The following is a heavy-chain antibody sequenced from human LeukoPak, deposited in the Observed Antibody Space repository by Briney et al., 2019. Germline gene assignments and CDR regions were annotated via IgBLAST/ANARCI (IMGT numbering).Heavy chain of an antibody. Sequence: SETLSLTCAVSGGSISSSNWWSWVRQPPGKGLEWIGEIYHSGSTNYNPSLKSRVTISVDTSKNQFSLKLSSVTAADTVVYYCARAALAVADNWGQGTLVTVSS. CDR2: IYHSGST. CDR1: GGSISSSNW. V-gene: IGHV4-4*02. J-gene: IGHJ4*02. CDR3: ARAALAVADN. D-gene: IGHD6-19*01.